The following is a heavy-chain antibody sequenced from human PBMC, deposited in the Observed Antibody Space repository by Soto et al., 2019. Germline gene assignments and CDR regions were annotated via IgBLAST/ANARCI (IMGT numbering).Heavy chain of an antibody. V-gene: IGHV3-23*01. CDR1: EFTFSNYA. Sequence: GGSLRLSCAASEFTFSNYAMSWVRQAPGKGLEWVSSISDNGGTTYYADSVKGRFTISRDNSKNTLYLQMNSLRAEDTAVYYGAKDPQQLIVYFAYWGQGTQVTVSS. J-gene: IGHJ4*02. D-gene: IGHD6-13*01. CDR2: ISDNGGTT. CDR3: AKDPQQLIVYFAY.